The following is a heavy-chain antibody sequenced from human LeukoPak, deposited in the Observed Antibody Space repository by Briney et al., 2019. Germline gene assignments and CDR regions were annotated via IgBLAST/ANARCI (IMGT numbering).Heavy chain of an antibody. CDR2: INHSGST. Sequence: PSETLSLTCAVYGGSFSGYYWSWIRQPPGKGLEWIGEINHSGSTNYNPSLKSRFTISVDTSKDQFSLKLSSVTAADTAVYYCARVAVAGGSDAFDIWGQGTMVTASS. J-gene: IGHJ3*02. D-gene: IGHD6-19*01. V-gene: IGHV4-34*01. CDR1: GGSFSGYY. CDR3: ARVAVAGGSDAFDI.